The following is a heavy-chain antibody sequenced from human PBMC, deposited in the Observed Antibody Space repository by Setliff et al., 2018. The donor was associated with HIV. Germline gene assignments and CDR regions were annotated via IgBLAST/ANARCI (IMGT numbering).Heavy chain of an antibody. V-gene: IGHV2-5*02. D-gene: IGHD1-1*01. CDR2: IYWDDDK. Sequence: SGPTLVNPTQTLTLTCTFSGFLFSTNRVGVGWIRQPPGKALEWLALIYWDDDKRYSPSLKTRLTISRDTSKNQVVLTMTNVDPVDTATYYCAQLLLPLGAYNYETWGQGMLVTVSS. J-gene: IGHJ5*02. CDR3: AQLLLPLGAYNYET. CDR1: GFLFSTNRVG.